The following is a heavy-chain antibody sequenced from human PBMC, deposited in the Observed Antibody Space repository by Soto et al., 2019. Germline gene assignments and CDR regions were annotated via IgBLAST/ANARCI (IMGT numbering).Heavy chain of an antibody. D-gene: IGHD5-12*01. J-gene: IGHJ4*02. CDR3: ARVGGYSRYYFDY. V-gene: IGHV3-11*01. CDR2: ISSSGSTI. CDR1: GFTFSDYY. Sequence: VGSLSLSCAASGFTFSDYYMSWIRQAPGKGLEWVSYISSSGSTIYYADSVKGRFTISRDNAKNSLYLQMNSLRAEDTAVYYCARVGGYSRYYFDYWGQGTLVTVSS.